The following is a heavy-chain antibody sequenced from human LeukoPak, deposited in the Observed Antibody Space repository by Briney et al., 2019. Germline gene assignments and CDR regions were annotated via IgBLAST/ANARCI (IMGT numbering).Heavy chain of an antibody. D-gene: IGHD6-19*01. CDR2: IYYSGST. CDR3: ARPVAGTEGFDY. Sequence: SETLSLTCTVSGGSISSSSYYWGWIRQPPGKGLEWIGSIYYSGSTYHNPSLKSRVTISVDTSKNQFSLKLSSVTAADTAVYYCARPVAGTEGFDYWGQGTLVTVSS. J-gene: IGHJ4*02. CDR1: GGSISSSSYY. V-gene: IGHV4-39*01.